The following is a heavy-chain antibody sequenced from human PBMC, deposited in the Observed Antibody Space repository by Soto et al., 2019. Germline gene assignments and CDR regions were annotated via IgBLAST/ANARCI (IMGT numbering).Heavy chain of an antibody. Sequence: EVQLLESGGGLVQPGGSLRLSCAASGFTFSSYAMSWVRQAPGKGLEWVSAISGSGGSTYYADSVKGRFTISRDNSKNPLYLQMNSLRAEDTAVYYCAKDSSYYGSGSYFFYYYGMDVWGQGTTVTVSS. J-gene: IGHJ6*02. D-gene: IGHD3-10*01. V-gene: IGHV3-23*01. CDR3: AKDSSYYGSGSYFFYYYGMDV. CDR2: ISGSGGST. CDR1: GFTFSSYA.